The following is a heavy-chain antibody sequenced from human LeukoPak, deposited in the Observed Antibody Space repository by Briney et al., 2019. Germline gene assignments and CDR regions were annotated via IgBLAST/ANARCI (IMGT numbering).Heavy chain of an antibody. Sequence: ASVKVSCKASGYTITNNYMHWVRQAPGQGLEWMGVINPSGTGTSYAQKFQGRITMSRDTSTSTVYMELSSLRSDDTAVYYCARRYDFWSGYYPYWGQGTLVTVSS. CDR1: GYTITNNY. D-gene: IGHD3-3*01. V-gene: IGHV1-46*01. J-gene: IGHJ4*02. CDR3: ARRYDFWSGYYPY. CDR2: INPSGTGT.